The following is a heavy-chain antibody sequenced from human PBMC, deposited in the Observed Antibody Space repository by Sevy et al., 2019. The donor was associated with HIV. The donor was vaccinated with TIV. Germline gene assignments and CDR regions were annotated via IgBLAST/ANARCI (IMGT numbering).Heavy chain of an antibody. J-gene: IGHJ5*02. Sequence: RSLRLSCAASGFTVSSNYMSWVRQAPGKGLQWVSVIYNDRSTDYADSVKGRFTISRDTSKNTLYLQMNSLRADDTALYYCARDQHDYGGDLRTGWFDPWGQGRLLTVSS. D-gene: IGHD4-17*01. V-gene: IGHV3-53*05. CDR2: IYNDRST. CDR3: ARDQHDYGGDLRTGWFDP. CDR1: GFTVSSNY.